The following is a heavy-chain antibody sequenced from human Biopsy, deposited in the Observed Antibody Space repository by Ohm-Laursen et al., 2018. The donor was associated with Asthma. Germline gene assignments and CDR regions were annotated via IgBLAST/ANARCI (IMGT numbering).Heavy chain of an antibody. CDR3: ARHDHRWDTYADF. CDR2: MYYGETT. Sequence: SETPSLTCTVSGASITSSAYYWGWIRQPPGKGLEWIGSMYYGETTYYSPSLKSRVTISVGTSKNQFSLFLGSVTAADTAVYYCARHDHRWDTYADFWGQGTLVTVSS. D-gene: IGHD2-2*01. J-gene: IGHJ4*02. V-gene: IGHV4-39*01. CDR1: GASITSSAYY.